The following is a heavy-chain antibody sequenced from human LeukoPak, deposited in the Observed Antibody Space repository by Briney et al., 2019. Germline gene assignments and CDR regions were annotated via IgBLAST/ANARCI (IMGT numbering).Heavy chain of an antibody. CDR2: IKQDGSEK. V-gene: IGHV3-7*01. Sequence: PGGSLRLSCAASEFTFSSYWMSWVRQAPGKGLEWVANIKQDGSEKYYVDSVKGRFTISRDNAKNSLYLQMNSLRAEDTAVYYCATENAYYDFWSGYYRNLNWFDPWGQGTLVTVSS. CDR3: ATENAYYDFWSGYYRNLNWFDP. D-gene: IGHD3-3*01. J-gene: IGHJ5*02. CDR1: EFTFSSYW.